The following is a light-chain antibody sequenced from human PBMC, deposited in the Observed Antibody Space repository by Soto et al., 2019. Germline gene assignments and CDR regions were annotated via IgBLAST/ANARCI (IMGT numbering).Light chain of an antibody. V-gene: IGLV2-11*01. CDR3: CSYAGNYTFV. CDR1: SSDVGGYHY. Sequence: QSVLTHPRSVSGSPGQSVTISCTGTSSDVGGYHYVSWYQQHPGKAPKLTIYDVSKRPSGVPHRFTGSKSDNTASLTISGLQAEDEADYYCCSYAGNYTFVFGTGT. CDR2: DVS. J-gene: IGLJ1*01.